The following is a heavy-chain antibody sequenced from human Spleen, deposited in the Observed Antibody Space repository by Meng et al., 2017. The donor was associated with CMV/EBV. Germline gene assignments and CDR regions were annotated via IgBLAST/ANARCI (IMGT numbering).Heavy chain of an antibody. Sequence: VSGGSITSSHSWSWVRQPPGKGLEWIGQIYHSGTTDYTPSLRSRVTLSVDRSRNHFSLHLTSATAADTAVYYCARGGRGELQPFDYWGQGILVTVSS. V-gene: IGHV4-4*02. CDR2: IYHSGTT. J-gene: IGHJ4*02. CDR1: GGSITSSHS. D-gene: IGHD1-26*01. CDR3: ARGGRGELQPFDY.